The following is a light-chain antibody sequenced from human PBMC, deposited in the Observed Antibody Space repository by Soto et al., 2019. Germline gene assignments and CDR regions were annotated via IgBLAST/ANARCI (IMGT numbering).Light chain of an antibody. CDR3: QQYYSTPPT. CDR2: WAS. J-gene: IGKJ1*01. Sequence: DIVMTQSPDSLAVSLGERATINCKSSQSVLYSSNNRNYLAWYQQKTGQPPKLLIYWASTRDSGVPDRFSGSGSGTDFTLTISSLQAEDVAVYYCQQYYSTPPTFGQGTKVEIK. V-gene: IGKV4-1*01. CDR1: QSVLYSSNNRNY.